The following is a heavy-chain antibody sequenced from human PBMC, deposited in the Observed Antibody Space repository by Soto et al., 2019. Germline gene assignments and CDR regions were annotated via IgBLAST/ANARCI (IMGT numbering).Heavy chain of an antibody. J-gene: IGHJ6*02. CDR1: GFTFSGYA. V-gene: IGHV3-30*03. CDR2: ISYDGSSK. CDR3: ARDRNRNGYYYNMDV. D-gene: IGHD2-8*01. Sequence: GSLRLSCAASGFTFSGYAVHWDSLAPGKGLGWVAVISYDGSSKNYADSVKDPFTFSRDNSKNTMYMQMNSLRPEDTAVYYCARDRNRNGYYYNMDVWGQGTTVTVSS.